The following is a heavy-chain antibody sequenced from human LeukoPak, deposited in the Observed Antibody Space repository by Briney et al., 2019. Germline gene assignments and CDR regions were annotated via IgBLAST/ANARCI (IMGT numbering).Heavy chain of an antibody. CDR1: GFSFSNFG. D-gene: IGHD5-24*01. Sequence: GGSLRLSCAASGFSFSNFGMHWARQAPGKGLEWVAVISFDGRTKFFADSVKDRFTISRDNSKNTLYLQMNSLRAEDTAVYYCAKDIRDGYNYVFDYWGQGTLVTVSS. V-gene: IGHV3-30*18. CDR3: AKDIRDGYNYVFDY. CDR2: ISFDGRTK. J-gene: IGHJ4*02.